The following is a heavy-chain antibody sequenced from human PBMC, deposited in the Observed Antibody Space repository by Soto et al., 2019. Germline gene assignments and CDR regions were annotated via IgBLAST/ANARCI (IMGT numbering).Heavy chain of an antibody. CDR2: IYNSGST. V-gene: IGHV4-30-4*01. D-gene: IGHD3-3*01. Sequence: SETLSLTCTVSGGSVSSGGYFWSWIRQPPGEGLEWIGHIYNSGSTYSNPSLRGRVTISVDTSKSQFSLKLSSVTAADTAVYYCARGPSADKIDFWGQXTLVTVSP. CDR3: ARGPSADKIDF. J-gene: IGHJ4*02. CDR1: GGSVSSGGYF.